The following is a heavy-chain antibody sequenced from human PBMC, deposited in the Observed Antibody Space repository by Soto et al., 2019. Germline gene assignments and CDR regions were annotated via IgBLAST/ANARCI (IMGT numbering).Heavy chain of an antibody. CDR2: VGQDGAP. V-gene: IGHV3-23*01. CDR1: GFTFSTYT. D-gene: IGHD4-17*01. J-gene: IGHJ4*02. CDR3: AKDMRPDGVWDFGH. Sequence: EVQLLESGGGLVQPGGSLRLSCAASGFTFSTYTMAWVRQAPGRGPEWVSGVGQDGAPYYADSVKGRFTISRDNSRSSVYLEMIALRGDDAAVYYCAKDMRPDGVWDFGHWGQGTLVTVSS.